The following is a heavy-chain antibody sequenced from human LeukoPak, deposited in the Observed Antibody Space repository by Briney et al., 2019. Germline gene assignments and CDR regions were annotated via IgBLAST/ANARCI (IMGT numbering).Heavy chain of an antibody. D-gene: IGHD2-15*01. J-gene: IGHJ4*02. CDR1: GFTFSSYS. Sequence: KSGGSLRLSCAASGFTFSSYSMNWVRQAPGKGLEWVSSISSSSSYIYYADSVKGRFTISRDNAKNSLYLQMNSLRAKDTAVYYCARVRAPEVYCSGGSCYSDTGYWGQGTLVTVSS. CDR2: ISSSSSYI. CDR3: ARVRAPEVYCSGGSCYSDTGY. V-gene: IGHV3-21*01.